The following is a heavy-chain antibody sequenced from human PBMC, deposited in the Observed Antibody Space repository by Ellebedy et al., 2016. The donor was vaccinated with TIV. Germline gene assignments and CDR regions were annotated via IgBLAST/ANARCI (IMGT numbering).Heavy chain of an antibody. J-gene: IGHJ4*02. V-gene: IGHV1-8*03. CDR3: ARGLRSTSWSSRSSPLDS. CDR1: GCTFTKYD. Sequence: AASVKVSCKASGCTFTKYDLIWVRQATGQGLEWMGWMNPNSNNTAYAQKFQGRVTFTRNTSISTGYMELSSLRSEDTAVYYCARGLRSTSWSSRSSPLDSWGQGTLVTVSS. CDR2: MNPNSNNT. D-gene: IGHD6-13*01.